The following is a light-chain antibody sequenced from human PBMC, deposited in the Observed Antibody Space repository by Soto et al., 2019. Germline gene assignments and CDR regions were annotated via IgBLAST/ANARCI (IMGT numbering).Light chain of an antibody. CDR3: QQYYNWPRT. V-gene: IGKV3-11*01. CDR1: QSISNY. J-gene: IGKJ1*01. CDR2: DAS. Sequence: EIVLTQSPATLSLSPGERATLSCRASQSISNYLAWFQQKPGQAPRLLIYDASSRATGTPARFSGSGSGTDFTLTISSLQPEDFGVYYCQQYYNWPRTFGQGTKVDIK.